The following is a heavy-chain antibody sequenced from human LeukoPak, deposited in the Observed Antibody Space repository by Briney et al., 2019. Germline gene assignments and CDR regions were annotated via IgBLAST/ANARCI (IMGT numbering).Heavy chain of an antibody. Sequence: SVKVSCKASGGTFSSYTISWVRQAPGQGLEWMGRIIPILSIANYAQKFQGRVTITADKSTSTAYMELSSLRSEDTAVYYCARDLDSGSYFPTDYWGQGTLVTVSS. D-gene: IGHD1-26*01. J-gene: IGHJ4*02. CDR3: ARDLDSGSYFPTDY. CDR1: GGTFSSYT. CDR2: IIPILSIA. V-gene: IGHV1-69*04.